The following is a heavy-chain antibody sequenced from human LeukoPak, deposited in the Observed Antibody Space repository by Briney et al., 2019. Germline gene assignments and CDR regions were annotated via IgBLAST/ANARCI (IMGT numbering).Heavy chain of an antibody. D-gene: IGHD1-26*01. Sequence: PGGSLRLSCAASGFTFSSYGMSWVRQAPGKGLEWVAFIRYDGSNKYYADSVKGRFTISRDNSKNTLYLQMNSLRAEDTAVYYCAKESPWRELSHFDYWGQGTLVTVSS. CDR3: AKESPWRELSHFDY. CDR2: IRYDGSNK. CDR1: GFTFSSYG. V-gene: IGHV3-30*02. J-gene: IGHJ4*02.